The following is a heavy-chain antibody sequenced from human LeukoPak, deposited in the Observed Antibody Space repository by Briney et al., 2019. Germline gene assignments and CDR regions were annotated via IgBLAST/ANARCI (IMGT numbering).Heavy chain of an antibody. CDR3: AREGIGYYGSGSYYAGQYNWFDP. CDR1: GYTFTNYY. D-gene: IGHD3-10*01. CDR2: INPGGDNT. J-gene: IGHJ5*02. Sequence: GASVKVSCKASGYTFTNYYIHWGRQAPGQGLEWMGLINPGGDNTDYAHNCQGRVTMTRDTSTSTVYMGLSSLRAEDTAVYYCAREGIGYYGSGSYYAGQYNWFDPWGQGTLVTVSS. V-gene: IGHV1-46*01.